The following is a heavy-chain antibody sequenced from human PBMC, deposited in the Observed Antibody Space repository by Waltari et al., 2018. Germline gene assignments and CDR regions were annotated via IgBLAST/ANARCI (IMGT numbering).Heavy chain of an antibody. CDR2: ISPIFGTV. D-gene: IGHD2-2*01. Sequence: QVQLVQSGAEVKKPGSSVKVSCKASGGTFSRYVITWVRQAPGQGLEWMGRISPIFGTVNYAQRFQGRVTITADKSTSTAYMYLSSLRSEDTAVYYCARGRRCSSSSCLIPMDVWGKGTTVTISS. V-gene: IGHV1-69*13. CDR1: GGTFSRYV. J-gene: IGHJ6*03. CDR3: ARGRRCSSSSCLIPMDV.